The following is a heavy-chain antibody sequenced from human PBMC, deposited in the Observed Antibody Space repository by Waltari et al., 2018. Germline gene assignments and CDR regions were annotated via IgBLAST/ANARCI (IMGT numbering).Heavy chain of an antibody. D-gene: IGHD1-26*01. CDR3: ARDAVGATRGYFDY. Sequence: SISSSSSYIYYADSVKGRFTISRDNAKNSLYLQMNSLRAEDTAVYYCARDAVGATRGYFDYWGQGTLVTVSS. J-gene: IGHJ4*02. V-gene: IGHV3-21*01. CDR2: ISSSSSYI.